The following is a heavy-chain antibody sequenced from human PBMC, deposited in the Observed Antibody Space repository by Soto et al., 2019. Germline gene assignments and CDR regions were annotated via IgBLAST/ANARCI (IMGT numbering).Heavy chain of an antibody. CDR3: AKSRGGNNFDFFD. CDR2: VRGNGDPP. D-gene: IGHD5-12*01. V-gene: IGHV3-64D*06. CDR1: GFTFSSYA. Sequence: VGSLRLSCSASGFTFSSYAMHWVRQAPGKGLEYVSGVRGNGDPPFYADSVKGRLTISRDNSKNTLYLQMSSLSADDTAVYYCAKSRGGNNFDFFDWGQGALVTVSS. J-gene: IGHJ4*02.